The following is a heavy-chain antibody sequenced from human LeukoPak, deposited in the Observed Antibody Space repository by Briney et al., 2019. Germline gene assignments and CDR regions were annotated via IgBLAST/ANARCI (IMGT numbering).Heavy chain of an antibody. CDR1: GFTFGDYA. D-gene: IGHD5-18*01. CDR3: SRVRGYSYGYGDY. V-gene: IGHV3-49*04. Sequence: PGRSLRLSCTASGFTFGDYAMSWVRQAPGKGLEWVGFIRSKAYGGTTEYAASVKGRFTISRDDSKSIAYLQVNSLKTEDTAVYYCSRVRGYSYGYGDYWGQGTLVTVS. CDR2: IRSKAYGGTT. J-gene: IGHJ4*02.